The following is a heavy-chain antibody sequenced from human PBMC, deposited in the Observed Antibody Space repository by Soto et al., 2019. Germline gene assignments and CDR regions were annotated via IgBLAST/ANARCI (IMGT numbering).Heavy chain of an antibody. Sequence: LRLSCAASGFTFSSYAMSWVRQAPGKGLEWVSAISGSGGSTYYADSVKGRFTISRDNSKNTLYLQMNSLRAEDTAVYYCVYEYIYDDSSGYYFYWGQGTLVTVSP. CDR3: VYEYIYDDSSGYYFY. CDR1: GFTFSSYA. D-gene: IGHD3-22*01. V-gene: IGHV3-23*01. CDR2: ISGSGGST. J-gene: IGHJ4*02.